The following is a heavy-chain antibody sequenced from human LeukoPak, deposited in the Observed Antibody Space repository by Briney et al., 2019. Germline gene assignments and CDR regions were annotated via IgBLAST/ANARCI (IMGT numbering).Heavy chain of an antibody. CDR1: GFTFSSYG. D-gene: IGHD2-15*01. CDR3: ARADIYYYYYGMDV. CDR2: IWYDGSNK. J-gene: IGHJ6*02. V-gene: IGHV3-33*01. Sequence: GGSLRLSCAASGFTFSSYGMHWVRQAPGKGLEWVAVIWYDGSNKYYADSVKGRFTISRDNSKNTLYLQMNSLRAEDTAVYYCARADIYYYYYGMDVWGQGTTVTVSS.